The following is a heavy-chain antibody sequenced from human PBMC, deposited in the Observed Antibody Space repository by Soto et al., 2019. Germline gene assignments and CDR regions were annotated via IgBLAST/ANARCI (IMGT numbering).Heavy chain of an antibody. CDR1: GFSFSTYG. Sequence: GGSLRLSCAASGFSFSTYGMHWVRQAPGKGLEWVAVISYDGSEKYYADSVKGRFTISRDNSKNTLYLQMISLRAEDTAVYYCAKWAHNAMYVWGQGTTVTVSS. CDR2: ISYDGSEK. CDR3: AKWAHNAMYV. J-gene: IGHJ6*02. V-gene: IGHV3-30*18.